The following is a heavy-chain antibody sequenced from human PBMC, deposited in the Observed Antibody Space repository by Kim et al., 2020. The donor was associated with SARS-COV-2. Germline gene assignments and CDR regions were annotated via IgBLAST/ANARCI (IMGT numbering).Heavy chain of an antibody. CDR3: ARGGDSSGYYGDY. J-gene: IGHJ4*02. V-gene: IGHV3-53*01. D-gene: IGHD3-22*01. Sequence: YADSVKGRFTISRDNTKNTLYLQMNSLRAEDTAVYYCARGGDSSGYYGDYWGQGTLVTVSS.